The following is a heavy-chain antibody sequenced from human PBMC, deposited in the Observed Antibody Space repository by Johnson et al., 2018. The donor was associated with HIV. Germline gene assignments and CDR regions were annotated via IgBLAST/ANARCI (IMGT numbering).Heavy chain of an antibody. V-gene: IGHV3-33*06. CDR1: GFTFSSYG. CDR3: AKVRSSSWYDAFDI. Sequence: QVQLVESGGGVVQPGRSLRLSCAASGFTFSSYGMHWVRQAPGKGLEWVAVIWYDGSSKYYADSVKGRFTISRDNSKNTLYLQMNSRRIEDTAVYYCAKVRSSSWYDAFDIWGQGTMVTVSS. J-gene: IGHJ3*02. CDR2: IWYDGSSK. D-gene: IGHD6-13*01.